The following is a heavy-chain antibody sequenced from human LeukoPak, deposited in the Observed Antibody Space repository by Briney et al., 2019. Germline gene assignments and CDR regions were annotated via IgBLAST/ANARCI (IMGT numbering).Heavy chain of an antibody. D-gene: IGHD3-16*01. CDR3: ARGGDVRSLDY. V-gene: IGHV1-18*04. CDR1: GYTFINYD. CDR2: ISVYNGNT. Sequence: GASVKVSCKASGYTFINYDITWVRPAPGQGLEWMAWISVYNGNTIYAQKLQDRVTLTTDTSTSTAYMELRSLRSDDTALYYCARGGDVRSLDYWGQGTLVTVSS. J-gene: IGHJ4*02.